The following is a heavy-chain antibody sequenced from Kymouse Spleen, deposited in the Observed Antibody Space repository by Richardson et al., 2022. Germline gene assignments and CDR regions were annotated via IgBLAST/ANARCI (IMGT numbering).Heavy chain of an antibody. Sequence: QVQLQQWGAGLLKPSETLSLTCAVYGGSFSGYYWSWIRQPPGKGLEWIGEINHSGSTNYNPSLKSRVTISVDTSKNQFSLKLSSVTAADTAVYYCAREITGTDYYYYYGMDVWGQGTTVTVSS. CDR2: INHSGST. CDR1: GGSFSGYY. D-gene: IGHD1-20*01,IGHD1-7*01. CDR3: AREITGTDYYYYYGMDV. V-gene: IGHV4-34*01. J-gene: IGHJ6*02.